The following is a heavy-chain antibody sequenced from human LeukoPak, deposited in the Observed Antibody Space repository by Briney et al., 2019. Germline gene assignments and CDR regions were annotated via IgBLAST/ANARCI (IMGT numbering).Heavy chain of an antibody. Sequence: RAGGSLRLSCAASGFTFTTYAMSWVRQAPGKGLEWVSHISGSGGSTYYADSVKGRFTISRDNSKNTLYLQMNSLRAEDTAVYYCAKDGSEGGVRFLEWLSQAPSYYYYGMDVWGQGTTVTVSS. CDR1: GFTFTTYA. J-gene: IGHJ6*02. CDR2: ISGSGGST. D-gene: IGHD3-3*01. CDR3: AKDGSEGGVRFLEWLSQAPSYYYYGMDV. V-gene: IGHV3-23*01.